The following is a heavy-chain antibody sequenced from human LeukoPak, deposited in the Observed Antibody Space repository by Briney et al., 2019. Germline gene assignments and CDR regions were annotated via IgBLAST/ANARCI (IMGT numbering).Heavy chain of an antibody. CDR3: ARAGAYHFDN. J-gene: IGHJ4*02. CDR1: GFTFSSYS. D-gene: IGHD3-16*01. CDR2: ISSSSRYI. Sequence: PGGSLRLSCAASGFTFSSYSINWVRQAPGKGLEWVSSISSSSRYIYYADSVKGRFTISRDNAKNSLYLQMNSLRAEDTAVYYCARAGAYHFDNWGQGTLVTVSS. V-gene: IGHV3-21*01.